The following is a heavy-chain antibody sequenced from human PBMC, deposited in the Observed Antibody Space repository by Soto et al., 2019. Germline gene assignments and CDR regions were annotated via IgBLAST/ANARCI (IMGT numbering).Heavy chain of an antibody. Sequence: ASVKVSCKASGYTFTSYAMHWVRQAPGQRLEWMGWINAGNGNTKYSQKFQGRVTITRDTSASTAYMELSSLRSEDTAVYYCARDLAFSTVAGPLTMYRGQGTLVTVSS. V-gene: IGHV1-3*01. CDR1: GYTFTSYA. D-gene: IGHD6-19*01. CDR2: INAGNGNT. J-gene: IGHJ4*02. CDR3: ARDLAFSTVAGPLTMY.